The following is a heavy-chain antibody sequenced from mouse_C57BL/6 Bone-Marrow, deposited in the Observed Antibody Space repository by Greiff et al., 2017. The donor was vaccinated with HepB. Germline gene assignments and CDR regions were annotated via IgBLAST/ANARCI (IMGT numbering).Heavy chain of an antibody. CDR2: IDPETGGT. J-gene: IGHJ3*01. V-gene: IGHV1-15*01. CDR1: GYTFTDYE. Sequence: QVHVKQSGAELVRPGASVTLSCKASGYTFTDYEMHWVKQTPVHGLEWIGAIDPETGGTAYNQKFKGKAILTADKSSSTAYMELRSLTSEDSAVYYCTEGRLAFAYWGQGTLVTVSA. D-gene: IGHD3-2*02. CDR3: TEGRLAFAY.